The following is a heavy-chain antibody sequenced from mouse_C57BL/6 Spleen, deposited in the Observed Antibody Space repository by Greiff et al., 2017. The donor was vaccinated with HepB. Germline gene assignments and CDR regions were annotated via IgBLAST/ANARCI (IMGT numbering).Heavy chain of an antibody. CDR1: GFTFSDYG. Sequence: EVQVVESGGGLVKPGGSLKLSCAASGFTFSDYGMHWVRQAPEKGLEWVAYISSGSSTIYYADTVKGRFTISRDNAKNTLFLQMTSLRSEDTAMYYCAREGAQAPFAYWGQGTLVTVSA. V-gene: IGHV5-17*01. D-gene: IGHD3-2*02. CDR3: AREGAQAPFAY. J-gene: IGHJ3*01. CDR2: ISSGSSTI.